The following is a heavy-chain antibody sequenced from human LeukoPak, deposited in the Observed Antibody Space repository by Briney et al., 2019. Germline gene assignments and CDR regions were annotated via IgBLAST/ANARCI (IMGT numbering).Heavy chain of an antibody. V-gene: IGHV3-23*01. CDR2: ISGRGGST. J-gene: IGHJ3*02. CDR1: GFTFSRYA. Sequence: PGGSLRLSCAASGFTFSRYAMSWVRQAPGKGLEWGSPISGRGGSTYYADSVKGRFTISRDNSKNTLYLQMNSLRAEDTAVYYCAKAPYCSGGSCYHDAFDIWGQGTMVTVSS. CDR3: AKAPYCSGGSCYHDAFDI. D-gene: IGHD2-15*01.